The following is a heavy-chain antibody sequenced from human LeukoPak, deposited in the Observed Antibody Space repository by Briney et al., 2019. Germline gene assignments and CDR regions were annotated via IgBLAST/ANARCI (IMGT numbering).Heavy chain of an antibody. V-gene: IGHV4-39*07. Sequence: SETLSLTCTVSGDSISSSSYYWGWIRQPPGKGLEWIGSIYYSGSTYYNPSLKSRVTISVDTSKNQFSLKLSSVTAADTAVYYCARLIEYSSSSGAFDIWGQGTMVTVSS. CDR3: ARLIEYSSSSGAFDI. J-gene: IGHJ3*02. D-gene: IGHD6-6*01. CDR1: GDSISSSSYY. CDR2: IYYSGST.